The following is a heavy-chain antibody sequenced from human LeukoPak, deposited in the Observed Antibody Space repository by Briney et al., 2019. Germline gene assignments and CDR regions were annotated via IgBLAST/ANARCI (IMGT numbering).Heavy chain of an antibody. J-gene: IGHJ4*02. D-gene: IGHD4-17*01. V-gene: IGHV1-69*04. Sequence: SVKVSCKASGGTFSSYTISWVRQAPGRGLEWMGRIIPILGIANYAQKFQGRVTITADKSTSTAYMELSSLRSEDTAVYYCARDHYGDYEFDYWGQGTLVTVSS. CDR3: ARDHYGDYEFDY. CDR1: GGTFSSYT. CDR2: IIPILGIA.